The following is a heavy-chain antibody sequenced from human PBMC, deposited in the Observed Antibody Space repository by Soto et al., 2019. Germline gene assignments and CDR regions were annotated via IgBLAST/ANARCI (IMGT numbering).Heavy chain of an antibody. Sequence: GGSLRLSCAASGFTFSSYAMHWVRQAPGKGLEWVAVISYDGSNKYYADSVKGRFTISRDNSKNTLYLQMNSLRAEDTAVYYCARDYDFWSGAPPSPGMDVWGQGTTVTVSS. D-gene: IGHD3-3*01. V-gene: IGHV3-30-3*01. CDR2: ISYDGSNK. J-gene: IGHJ6*02. CDR1: GFTFSSYA. CDR3: ARDYDFWSGAPPSPGMDV.